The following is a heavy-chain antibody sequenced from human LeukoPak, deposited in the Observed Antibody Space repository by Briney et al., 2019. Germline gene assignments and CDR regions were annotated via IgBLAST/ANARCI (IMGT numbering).Heavy chain of an antibody. CDR1: GGSISNYY. V-gene: IGHV4-59*08. CDR3: ARRYTASPGERFDY. J-gene: IGHJ4*02. D-gene: IGHD1-1*01. CDR2: IYSSGNT. Sequence: SETLSLTCTVSGGSISNYYWTWIRQPPGKGLEWVGYIYSSGNTNYNPSLNSRVTISLDASKNQFPLMLRSLTAADTAVYYCARRYTASPGERFDYWGQGSLVTVSS.